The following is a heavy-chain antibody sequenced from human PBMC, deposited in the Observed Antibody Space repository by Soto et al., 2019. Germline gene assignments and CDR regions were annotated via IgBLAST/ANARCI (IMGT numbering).Heavy chain of an antibody. CDR3: ARDSEWELFYFGY. CDR2: INAGNGNT. Sequence: GASVKVSCKSSGYTFTSYAMHWVRQAPGQRLEWMGWINAGNGNTKYSQKFQGRVTITRDTSASTAYMELSSLRSEDTAVYYCARDSEWELFYFGYWGQGTLVTVYS. V-gene: IGHV1-3*01. D-gene: IGHD1-26*01. J-gene: IGHJ4*02. CDR1: GYTFTSYA.